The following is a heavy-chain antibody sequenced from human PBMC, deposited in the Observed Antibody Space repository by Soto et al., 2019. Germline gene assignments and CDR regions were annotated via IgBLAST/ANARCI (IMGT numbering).Heavy chain of an antibody. D-gene: IGHD4-17*01. Sequence: PSETLSLTCTVSGGSISSYYWSWIRQPPGKGLEWIGYIYYSGSTYYNPSLKSRVTISVDTSKNQFSLKLSSVTAADTAVYYCAREGGDYYYYYYMDVWGKGTTVTVSS. CDR2: IYYSGST. CDR1: GGSISSYY. CDR3: AREGGDYYYYYYMDV. J-gene: IGHJ6*03. V-gene: IGHV4-59*01.